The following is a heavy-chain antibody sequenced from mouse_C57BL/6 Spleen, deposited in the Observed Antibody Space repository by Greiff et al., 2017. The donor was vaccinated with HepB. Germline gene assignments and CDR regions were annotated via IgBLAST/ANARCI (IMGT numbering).Heavy chain of an antibody. CDR1: GYAFSSSW. Sequence: QVQLQQSGPELVKPGASVKISCKASGYAFSSSWMNWVKQRPGKGLEWIGRIYPGDGDTKYNGKFKGKATRTADKSSSTAYMQLSSLTSEDSAVYFCARTGNGNYYWGQGTTLTVSS. CDR3: ARTGNGNYY. J-gene: IGHJ2*01. D-gene: IGHD2-1*01. CDR2: IYPGDGDT. V-gene: IGHV1-82*01.